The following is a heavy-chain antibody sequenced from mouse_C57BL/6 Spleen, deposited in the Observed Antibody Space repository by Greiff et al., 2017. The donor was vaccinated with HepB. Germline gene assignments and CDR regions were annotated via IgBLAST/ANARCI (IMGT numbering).Heavy chain of an antibody. V-gene: IGHV5-4*01. CDR3: ARAGVYYDYDGRFDY. CDR1: GFTFSSYA. J-gene: IGHJ2*01. D-gene: IGHD2-4*01. Sequence: EVQLVESGGGLVKPGGSLKLSCAASGFTFSSYAMSWVRQTPEKRLEWVATISDGGSYTYYPDNVKGRFTISRDNAKNNLYLQMSHLKSEDTAMYYCARAGVYYDYDGRFDYWGQGTTLTVSS. CDR2: ISDGGSYT.